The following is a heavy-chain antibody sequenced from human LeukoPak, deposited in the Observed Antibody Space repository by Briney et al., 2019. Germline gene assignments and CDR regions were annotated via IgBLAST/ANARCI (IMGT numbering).Heavy chain of an antibody. CDR3: ARADSNIAARRIGFDY. CDR1: GFTFDDSV. D-gene: IGHD6-6*01. J-gene: IGHJ4*02. Sequence: AGGSLRLSCAASGFTFDDSVMSWVRQVPGKGLEWVSSISGSSSYIYYADSLKGRFTISRDNAKNSLYLQINSLRAGDTALYYCARADSNIAARRIGFDYWGQGTLVTVSS. V-gene: IGHV3-21*01. CDR2: ISGSSSYI.